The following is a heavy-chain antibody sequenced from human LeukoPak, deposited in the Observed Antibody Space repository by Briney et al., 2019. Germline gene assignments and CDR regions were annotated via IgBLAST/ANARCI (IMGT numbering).Heavy chain of an antibody. CDR1: GFTFSNYA. V-gene: IGHV3-23*01. CDR2: ISTNGDST. D-gene: IGHD2-2*01. J-gene: IGHJ4*02. Sequence: GGSLRLSCAASGFTFSNYAMSWVRQARGKGLEWVSSISTNGDSTYYAASVKGRSTISRDNSKNTLYLQMNSLRAEDTAIYSCAKVRERYCSSTSCYFFDYWGQGTLVTVSS. CDR3: AKVRERYCSSTSCYFFDY.